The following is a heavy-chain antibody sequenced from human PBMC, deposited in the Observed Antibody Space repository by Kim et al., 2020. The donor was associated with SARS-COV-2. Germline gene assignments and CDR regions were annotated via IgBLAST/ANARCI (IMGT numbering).Heavy chain of an antibody. CDR1: GFTFTGHA. CDR2: IEEGDGEK. V-gene: IGHV3-23*01. Sequence: GGSLRLSCTTSGFTFTGHAMSWVRQAPGKGLEWVSSIEEGDGEKYYVDSVKGRFSISRDDSKNTLYLQMSGLRAEDTAAYYWVKGGWGWSRNSWGRG. CDR3: VKGGWGWSRNS. D-gene: IGHD2-21*01. J-gene: IGHJ4*02.